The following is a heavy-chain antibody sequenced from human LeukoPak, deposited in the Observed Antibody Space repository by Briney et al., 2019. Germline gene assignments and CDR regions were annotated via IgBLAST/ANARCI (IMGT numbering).Heavy chain of an antibody. J-gene: IGHJ4*02. D-gene: IGHD3/OR15-3a*01. Sequence: GGSLRLSCAASGFTFSSYAMSWVRQAPGKGLEWVSVVSSSGGNTYNADSVKGRFTISRDNSKNALYLQMNSLRADDTAVYYCAKEDWLGFDYWGQGTLVTVSS. CDR3: AKEDWLGFDY. CDR2: VSSSGGNT. V-gene: IGHV3-23*01. CDR1: GFTFSSYA.